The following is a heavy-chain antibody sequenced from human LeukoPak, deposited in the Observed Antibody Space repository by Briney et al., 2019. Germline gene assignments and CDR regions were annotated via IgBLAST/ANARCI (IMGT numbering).Heavy chain of an antibody. CDR2: INHSGST. CDR1: GGSLSGYY. D-gene: IGHD2-2*03. CDR3: ARGRMDIVVVPAANPAYYYYYGMDV. V-gene: IGHV4-34*01. J-gene: IGHJ6*02. Sequence: PSETLSLTCAVYGGSLSGYYWSWIRQPPGKGLEWIGEINHSGSTNYNPSLKSRVTISVDTSRNQFSLKLSSVTAADTAVYYCARGRMDIVVVPAANPAYYYYYGMDVWGQGTTVTVSS.